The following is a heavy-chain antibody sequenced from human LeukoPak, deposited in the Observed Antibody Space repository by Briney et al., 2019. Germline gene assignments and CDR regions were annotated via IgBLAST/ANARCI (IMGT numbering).Heavy chain of an antibody. CDR3: ARAELLWSPGMYY. J-gene: IGHJ4*02. Sequence: TSETLSLTCTVSGGSISSYYWSWIRQPPGKGLEWIGYIYYSGSTNYNPSLKSRVTISVDTSKNQFSLKLSSVTAADTAVYYCARAELLWSPGMYYWGQGTLVTVSS. D-gene: IGHD3-10*01. CDR1: GGSISSYY. V-gene: IGHV4-59*01. CDR2: IYYSGST.